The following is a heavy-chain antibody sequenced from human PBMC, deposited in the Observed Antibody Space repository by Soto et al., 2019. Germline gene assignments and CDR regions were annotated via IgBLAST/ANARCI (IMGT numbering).Heavy chain of an antibody. CDR3: ATSSGLLGPYSADPDY. CDR1: GGTFINSA. J-gene: IGHJ4*02. V-gene: IGHV1-69*06. D-gene: IGHD5-12*01. Sequence: QVQLVQSGAVLTTPGSSVKVSCKGSGGTFINSAITWVRQAPRQGLEWVGMIIPLFGSTNSAPKFRGRLTFTADTSTNTSFMELTRLRPNDTAVYYCATSSGLLGPYSADPDYWGQGTPVTVSS. CDR2: IIPLFGST.